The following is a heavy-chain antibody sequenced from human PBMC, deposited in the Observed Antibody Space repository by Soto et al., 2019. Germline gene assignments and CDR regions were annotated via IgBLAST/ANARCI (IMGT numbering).Heavy chain of an antibody. D-gene: IGHD2-2*01. CDR3: ARNSSTSVRATMKY. V-gene: IGHV5-51*01. Sequence: GESLKISCKGSGYTFTNYWIVWVRQMPGRGLEWMGITHPGHSETKYSPSFEGQVTISADRSTRTAYLHWSSLKASDAATYYCARNSSTSVRATMKYWGQGTLVTVSS. CDR2: THPGHSET. CDR1: GYTFTNYW. J-gene: IGHJ4*02.